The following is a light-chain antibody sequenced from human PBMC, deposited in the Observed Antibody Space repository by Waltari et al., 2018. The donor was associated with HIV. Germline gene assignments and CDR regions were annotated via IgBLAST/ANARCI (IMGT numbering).Light chain of an antibody. CDR3: QTWGTGIVV. Sequence: QLVLTQSPSASASLGASVKLTCTLSSGHSSYVIAWHQQQPKKGPWYLMKLNSDGSHFKGDWILDRFSGSSSGAERYLTISSLQSEDEADYYWQTWGTGIVVFGGGTKLTVL. V-gene: IGLV4-69*01. J-gene: IGLJ2*01. CDR2: LNSDGSH. CDR1: SGHSSYV.